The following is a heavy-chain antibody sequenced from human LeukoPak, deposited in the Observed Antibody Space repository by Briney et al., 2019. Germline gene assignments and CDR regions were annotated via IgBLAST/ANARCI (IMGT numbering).Heavy chain of an antibody. Sequence: GGSLRLSCAASGFTFSYYAMTWVRQAPGKRLEWVSVISGSGDSTYYADSVKGRFTISRDNSKNTLYLQMNSLRADDTAVYYCARAGSSSWFDFDYWGQGTLVTVSS. J-gene: IGHJ4*02. V-gene: IGHV3-23*01. CDR3: ARAGSSSWFDFDY. D-gene: IGHD6-13*01. CDR1: GFTFSYYA. CDR2: ISGSGDST.